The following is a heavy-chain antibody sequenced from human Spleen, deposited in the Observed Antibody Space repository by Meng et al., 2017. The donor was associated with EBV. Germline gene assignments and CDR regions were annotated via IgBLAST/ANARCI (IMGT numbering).Heavy chain of an antibody. V-gene: IGHV1-3*01. CDR2: VNGGNGDT. CDR1: GYTFSSYA. Sequence: QVQLLQSGAEVKKPGASVKVSCRASGYTFSSYATHWVRQAPGQRLEWMGWVNGGNGDTKYSQKFQGRVTFTRDTSASTAYMELSSLRSEDTAVYFCVRLGGHSPSDYWGQGTLVTVSS. CDR3: VRLGGHSPSDY. J-gene: IGHJ4*02. D-gene: IGHD2-21*01.